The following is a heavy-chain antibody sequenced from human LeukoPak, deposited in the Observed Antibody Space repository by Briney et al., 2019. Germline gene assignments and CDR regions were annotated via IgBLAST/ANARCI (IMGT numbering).Heavy chain of an antibody. Sequence: ASVKVSCKASGYTFTSYGISWVRQAPGQGLEWMGWISAYNGNSHYTQKFQGRVTMTRDTSTSTAYMELSRLRSDDTAVYYCARDPSIFGVVIFDYWGQGTLVTVSS. CDR1: GYTFTSYG. D-gene: IGHD3-3*01. CDR2: ISAYNGNS. J-gene: IGHJ4*02. CDR3: ARDPSIFGVVIFDY. V-gene: IGHV1-18*01.